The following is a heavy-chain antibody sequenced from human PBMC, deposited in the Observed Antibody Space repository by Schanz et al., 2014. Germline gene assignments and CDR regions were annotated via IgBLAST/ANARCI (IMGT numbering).Heavy chain of an antibody. CDR1: GFTFADYA. Sequence: DVQLVESGGGLVQPGRSLRLSCAASGFTFADYAMHWVRQAPGKGLEWVSGISWNGAGIGYADSVKGRFTISRDNAKNSLYLEMTSLRGEDTAVYYCAKGRGGTSSEGLDQYYGMDVWGQGTTVTVSS. CDR3: AKGRGGTSSEGLDQYYGMDV. D-gene: IGHD6-6*01. V-gene: IGHV3-9*01. J-gene: IGHJ6*02. CDR2: ISWNGAGI.